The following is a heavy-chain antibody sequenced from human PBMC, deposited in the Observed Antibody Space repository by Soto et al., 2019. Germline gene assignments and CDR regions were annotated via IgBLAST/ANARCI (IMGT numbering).Heavy chain of an antibody. CDR2: IYYSGST. D-gene: IGHD3-10*01. Sequence: QVQLQESGPGLVKPSQTLSLTCTVSGGSISSGDYYWSWIRQPPGKGLEWIGYIYYSGSTYYNPSLKSRVTISVDTSKNQFSLKLSSVTAADTAVYYCAREGITMVRGVSPIDYWGQGTLVTVSS. CDR1: GGSISSGDYY. CDR3: AREGITMVRGVSPIDY. V-gene: IGHV4-30-4*01. J-gene: IGHJ4*02.